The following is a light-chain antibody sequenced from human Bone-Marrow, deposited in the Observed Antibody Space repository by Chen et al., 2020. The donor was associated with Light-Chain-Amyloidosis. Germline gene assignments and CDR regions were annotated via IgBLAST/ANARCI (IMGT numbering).Light chain of an antibody. V-gene: IGLV3-25*03. CDR1: DLPTKY. CDR2: RDT. J-gene: IGLJ2*01. Sequence: SYELTQPPSVSVSPGQTPRITCSGDDLPTKYAYWYQQKPGQAPVLVIHRDTERPSGISELFSGASSGTTATLTISGVQAEDEADYHCQSADSSGTYEVIFGGGTKLTVL. CDR3: QSADSSGTYEVI.